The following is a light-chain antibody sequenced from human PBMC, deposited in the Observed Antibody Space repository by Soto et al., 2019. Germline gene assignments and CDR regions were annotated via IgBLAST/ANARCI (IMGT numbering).Light chain of an antibody. CDR3: QQYHTSPLT. J-gene: IGKJ1*01. CDR2: GAS. V-gene: IGKV3-20*01. Sequence: EIGLTQSPATLSLSPGERATLSCRASQSVSSYLAWYQQKPGQAPRLLIYGASSMATGIPDRFSGSGSGTDFTLTISRLEPEDFALYYCQQYHTSPLTFGQGTKVDIK. CDR1: QSVSSY.